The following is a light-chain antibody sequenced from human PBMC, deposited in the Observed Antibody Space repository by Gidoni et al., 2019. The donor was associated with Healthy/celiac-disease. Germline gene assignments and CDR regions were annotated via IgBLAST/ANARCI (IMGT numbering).Light chain of an antibody. Sequence: EIVMTQSPATLSVSPGERDSLSCRASQSVSSNLARYQQKHGQAPRPLIYGASTRATGIPARFSGSGSGTEFTLTISSLQSEDFAVYYCQRYNNWPLTFGGGTKVEIK. CDR3: QRYNNWPLT. V-gene: IGKV3-15*01. J-gene: IGKJ4*01. CDR1: QSVSSN. CDR2: GAS.